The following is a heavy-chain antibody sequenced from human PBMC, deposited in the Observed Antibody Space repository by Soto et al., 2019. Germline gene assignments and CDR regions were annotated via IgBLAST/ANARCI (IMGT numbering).Heavy chain of an antibody. V-gene: IGHV6-1*01. CDR3: ARDGVVVVPAAIEGGYYYYYYGMDV. J-gene: IGHJ6*02. CDR2: TYYRSKWYN. Sequence: PSQTLSLTCVISGDSVSSNSAAWNWIRQSPSRGLEWLGRTYYRSKWYNDYAVSVKSRIAINPDTSKNQFSLQLNSVTPEDTAVYYCARDGVVVVPAAIEGGYYYYYYGMDVWGQGTTVTVSS. CDR1: GDSVSSNSAA. D-gene: IGHD2-2*02.